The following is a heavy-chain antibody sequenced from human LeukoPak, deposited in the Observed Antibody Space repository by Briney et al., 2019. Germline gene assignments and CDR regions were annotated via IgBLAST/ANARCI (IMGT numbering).Heavy chain of an antibody. J-gene: IGHJ4*02. Sequence: GESLKISCKGSGYSFTSYWIGWVRQMPGKGLECIGIIYPGDSDTRYSPSFQGQVTISADKSISTAYLQWSSLKASDTAMYYCARLGCSSTSCYAVSFWLFDYWGQGTLVTVSS. CDR2: IYPGDSDT. CDR1: GYSFTSYW. V-gene: IGHV5-51*01. CDR3: ARLGCSSTSCYAVSFWLFDY. D-gene: IGHD2-2*01.